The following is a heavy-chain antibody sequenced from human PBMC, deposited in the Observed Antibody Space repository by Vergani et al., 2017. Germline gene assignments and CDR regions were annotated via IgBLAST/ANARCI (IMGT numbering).Heavy chain of an antibody. CDR1: GFTFSSYS. CDR3: ARVRAPAAPRGWFDP. V-gene: IGHV3-21*01. J-gene: IGHJ5*02. Sequence: VQLVESGGGLVKPGGSLRLSCAASGFTFSSYSMNWVRQAPGKGLEWVSSISSSSSYIYYADSVKGRFTISRDNAKNSLYLQMNSLRAEDTAVYYCARVRAPAAPRGWFDPWGQGTLVTVSS. CDR2: ISSSSSYI. D-gene: IGHD2-2*01.